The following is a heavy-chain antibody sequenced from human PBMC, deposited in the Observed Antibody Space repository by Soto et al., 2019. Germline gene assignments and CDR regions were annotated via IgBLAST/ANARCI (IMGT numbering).Heavy chain of an antibody. CDR2: ISGSGAST. J-gene: IGHJ5*02. D-gene: IGHD3-16*01. CDR1: GFTFSNYA. Sequence: GGSLRLSCAASGFTFSNYAMSWVRQAPGKGLEWLSGISGSGASTYYADSVKGRFTISRDSSKNTLYLQMNSLRAEDTAVYYCPKDQGVGGRSAFAFDPSCQGTLVTVSS. CDR3: PKDQGVGGRSAFAFDP. V-gene: IGHV3-23*01.